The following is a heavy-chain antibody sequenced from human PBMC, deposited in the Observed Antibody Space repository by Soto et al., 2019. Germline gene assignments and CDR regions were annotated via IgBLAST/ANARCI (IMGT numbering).Heavy chain of an antibody. V-gene: IGHV1-3*01. CDR3: ARGGEAVAGLDAFDI. J-gene: IGHJ3*02. D-gene: IGHD6-19*01. CDR1: GYTFTSYA. CDR2: INAGNGNT. Sequence: ASVKVSCKASGYTFTSYAMHWVRQAAGQRLEWMGWINAGNGNTKYSQKFQGRVTITRDTSASTAYMELSSLRSEDTAVYYCARGGEAVAGLDAFDIWGQGTMVTVSS.